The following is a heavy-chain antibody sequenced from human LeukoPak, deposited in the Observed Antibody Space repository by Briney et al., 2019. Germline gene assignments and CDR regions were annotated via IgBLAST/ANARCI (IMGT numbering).Heavy chain of an antibody. V-gene: IGHV4-39*01. CDR3: ARPQRYSMYALDY. CDR1: GGSISSSSYY. J-gene: IGHJ4*02. D-gene: IGHD5/OR15-5a*01. CDR2: IYYSGST. Sequence: SETLSLTCSASGGSISSSSYYWGWIRQPPGKKLEWIGNIYYSGSTYYNPSLKSRVTISVDTSKNQFSLKLSSVTAADTAVYYCARPQRYSMYALDYWGQGTLVTVSS.